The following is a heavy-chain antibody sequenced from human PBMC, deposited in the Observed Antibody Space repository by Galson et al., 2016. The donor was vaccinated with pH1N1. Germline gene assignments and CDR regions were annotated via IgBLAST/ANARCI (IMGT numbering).Heavy chain of an antibody. V-gene: IGHV1-69*02. Sequence: SVKVSCKASGGTFSSYTINWVRQAPGQGLEWMGRILPILGIANYAQKFQGRVTITADKSTSTAYMEVISLRSDDTAVYYCARSAEAVGNAFDMWGQGTKVTVSS. CDR3: ARSAEAVGNAFDM. D-gene: IGHD6-13*01. CDR1: GGTFSSYT. CDR2: ILPILGIA. J-gene: IGHJ3*02.